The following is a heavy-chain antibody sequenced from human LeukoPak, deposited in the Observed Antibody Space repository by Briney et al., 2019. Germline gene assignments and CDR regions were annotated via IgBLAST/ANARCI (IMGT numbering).Heavy chain of an antibody. V-gene: IGHV1-18*01. Sequence: ASVKVSCKASGYTFTSYGISWVRQAPGQGLEWMGWISAYNGNTNYAQKLQGRVTMTTDTSTSTAYMELRSPRSDDTAVYYCARDDGDYDRPNWFDPWGQGTLVTVSS. J-gene: IGHJ5*02. CDR1: GYTFTSYG. D-gene: IGHD4-17*01. CDR2: ISAYNGNT. CDR3: ARDDGDYDRPNWFDP.